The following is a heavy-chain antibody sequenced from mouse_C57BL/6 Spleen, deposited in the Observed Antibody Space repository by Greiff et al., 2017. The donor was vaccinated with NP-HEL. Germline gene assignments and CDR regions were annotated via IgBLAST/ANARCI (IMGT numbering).Heavy chain of an antibody. CDR1: GYTFTSYW. CDR3: ARQPGGWFAY. D-gene: IGHD1-1*02. V-gene: IGHV1-59*01. CDR2: IDPSDSYT. J-gene: IGHJ3*01. Sequence: QVQLQQPGAELVRPGTSVKLSCKASGYTFTSYWMHWVKQRPGQGLEWIGVIDPSDSYTNYNQKFKGKATLTVDTSSSTAYMQRSSLTSEDSAVYYWARQPGGWFAYWGQGTLVTVSA.